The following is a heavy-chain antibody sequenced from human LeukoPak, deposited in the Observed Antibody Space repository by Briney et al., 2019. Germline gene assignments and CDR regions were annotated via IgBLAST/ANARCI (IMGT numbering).Heavy chain of an antibody. J-gene: IGHJ4*02. CDR1: GGSISSYY. CDR3: ARVTYYDFWSGSPLFDY. CDR2: IYYSGST. D-gene: IGHD3-3*01. Sequence: SETLSLTCTVSGGSISSYYWSWIRQPPGKGLEWIGYIYYSGSTNYNPSLKSRVTISVDTSKNQFSLKLSSVTAAGTAVYYCARVTYYDFWSGSPLFDYWGQGTLVTVSS. V-gene: IGHV4-59*01.